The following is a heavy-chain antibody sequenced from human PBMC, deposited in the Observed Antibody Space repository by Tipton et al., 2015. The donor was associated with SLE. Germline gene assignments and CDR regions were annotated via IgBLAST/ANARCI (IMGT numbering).Heavy chain of an antibody. J-gene: IGHJ4*02. CDR1: GGSISSSSYY. CDR3: ASYDYEGYYFDY. D-gene: IGHD4-17*01. V-gene: IGHV4-39*07. CDR2: IYYSGST. Sequence: TLSLTCTVSGGSISSSSYYWGWIRQPPGKGLEWIGSIYYSGSTYYNPSLKSRVTISVDTSKNQFSLKLSSVTAADTAVYYCASYDYEGYYFDYWGQGTLVTVSS.